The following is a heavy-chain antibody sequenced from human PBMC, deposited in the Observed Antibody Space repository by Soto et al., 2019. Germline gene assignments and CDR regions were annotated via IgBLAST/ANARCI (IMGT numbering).Heavy chain of an antibody. J-gene: IGHJ6*02. Sequence: SETLSLTCAVYGGSFSGYYWSWIRQPPGKGLEWIGEINHSGSTNYNPSLKSRVTISVDTSKNQFSLKLSSVTAADTAVYYCARGSNYYYYGMDVWGQGTTVTVSS. CDR2: INHSGST. CDR3: ARGSNYYYYGMDV. V-gene: IGHV4-34*01. CDR1: GGSFSGYY.